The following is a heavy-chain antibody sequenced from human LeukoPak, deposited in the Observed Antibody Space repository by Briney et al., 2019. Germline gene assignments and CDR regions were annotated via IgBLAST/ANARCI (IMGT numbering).Heavy chain of an antibody. J-gene: IGHJ4*02. V-gene: IGHV4-59*01. CDR1: GGSIRTYF. Sequence: SETLSLTCTVSGGSIRTYFWSWIRQPPGKGLEWIGYIYYSGSTNYNPSLKSRVTISIDTSKNQFSLKLSSVTAADSAVYYCASERGRFGADYWGQGTLVTVSS. CDR2: IYYSGST. D-gene: IGHD3-10*01. CDR3: ASERGRFGADY.